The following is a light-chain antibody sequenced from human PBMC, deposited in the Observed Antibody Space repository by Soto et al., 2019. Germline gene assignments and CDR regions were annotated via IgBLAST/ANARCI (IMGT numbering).Light chain of an antibody. Sequence: EIVMTQSPTTLSVSPGERATLSCRASQSVSSKLAWYQQKPGQPPRLLIFDASARASGVPARFSGSGSGTEFILTISGLQSEDFAVYYCQQYKRYPYTFGQGTKLEIK. V-gene: IGKV3-15*01. CDR1: QSVSSK. CDR3: QQYKRYPYT. J-gene: IGKJ2*01. CDR2: DAS.